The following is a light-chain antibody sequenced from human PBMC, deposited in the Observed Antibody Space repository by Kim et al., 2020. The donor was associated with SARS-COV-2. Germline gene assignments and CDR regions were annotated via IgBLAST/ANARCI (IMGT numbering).Light chain of an antibody. CDR3: QQYDDPPPSIT. J-gene: IGKJ4*01. V-gene: IGKV1-33*01. CDR1: QDIGQD. CDR2: GAS. Sequence: DIQMTQYPSSLSASVGDRVTITCQANQDIGQDVNWFQQRSGKAPQLLIFGASHLEEGVPSRFSGSGSGTDFTFTITGLQPEDFATYYCQQYDDPPPSITFGGGTKVDIK.